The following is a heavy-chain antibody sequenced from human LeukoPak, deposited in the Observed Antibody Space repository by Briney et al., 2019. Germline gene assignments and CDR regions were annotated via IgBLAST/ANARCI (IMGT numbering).Heavy chain of an antibody. CDR2: ISGSSGTT. CDR3: AKEGYSSTWNADFDF. CDR1: GFTFSSYA. J-gene: IGHJ4*02. V-gene: IGHV3-23*01. D-gene: IGHD6-13*01. Sequence: PGGSLRLSCAASGFTFSSYAMSWVRQAPGKGLEWVSAISGSSGTTYYADSVKGRFTISRDNSKNTLYLQMNSLRAEDTAVYYCAKEGYSSTWNADFDFGGQGTLVTVS.